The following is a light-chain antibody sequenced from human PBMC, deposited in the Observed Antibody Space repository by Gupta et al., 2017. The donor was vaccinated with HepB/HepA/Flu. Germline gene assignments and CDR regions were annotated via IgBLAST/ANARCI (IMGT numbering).Light chain of an antibody. CDR3: QQYYSIPLT. CDR1: QSVLYVSRSKNF. CDR2: WAS. Sequence: DIVMTQSPDSLAVSLGARATIHCKSSQSVLYVSRSKNFLAWYQQKPGQPPKLLIDWASTRESGVPDRFSGSGSGTDFTLTISSLQAEDVAVYYCQQYYSIPLTFGGGTKVEIK. V-gene: IGKV4-1*01. J-gene: IGKJ4*01.